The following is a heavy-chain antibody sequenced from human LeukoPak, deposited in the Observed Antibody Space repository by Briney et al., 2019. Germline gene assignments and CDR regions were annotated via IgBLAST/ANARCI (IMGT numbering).Heavy chain of an antibody. CDR1: GFTFSSYW. CDR3: ARSNQADDY. J-gene: IGHJ4*02. D-gene: IGHD1-14*01. V-gene: IGHV3-74*01. CDR2: INPGGSSI. Sequence: PGRSLRLSCAASGFTFSSYWMHWVRQVPGKGLVWVARINPGGSSITYADSVKGRFTTSRDNAKNTLYLQMDSPRAEDTGVYYCARSNQADDYWGQGTLVTVSS.